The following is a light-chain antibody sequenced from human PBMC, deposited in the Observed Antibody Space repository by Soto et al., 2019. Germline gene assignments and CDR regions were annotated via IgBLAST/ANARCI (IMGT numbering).Light chain of an antibody. CDR2: EGN. CDR3: SSWTSSSPLL. V-gene: IGLV2-14*01. J-gene: IGLJ6*01. CDR1: SSDVGDCNY. Sequence: QSALTQPASVSGSPGQSITISCTGRSSDVGDCNYVSWYQQYPGKAPKLTSYEGNKRPSGVSNRFSGSQHANTASLAISGLQTGDEADYHCSSWTSSSPLLFGGGTKLTVL.